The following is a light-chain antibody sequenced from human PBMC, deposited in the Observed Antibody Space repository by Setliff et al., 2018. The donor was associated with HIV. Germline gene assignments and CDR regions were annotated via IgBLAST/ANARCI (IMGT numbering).Light chain of an antibody. J-gene: IGLJ1*01. CDR2: EGS. CDR3: CSYAGSTTLYV. Sequence: QSALTQSASVSGSPGQSITISCTGTSSDVGSFNLVSWYQQHPGKAPKLMIYEGSKRPSGVSNRFSGSKSGNTASLTISGLQAEDEADYYCCSYAGSTTLYVFGTGTRSPS. V-gene: IGLV2-23*01. CDR1: SSDVGSFNL.